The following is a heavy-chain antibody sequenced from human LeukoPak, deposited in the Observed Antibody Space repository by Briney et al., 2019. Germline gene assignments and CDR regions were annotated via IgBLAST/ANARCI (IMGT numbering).Heavy chain of an antibody. CDR1: GFTFSSYW. Sequence: GGSLRLSCAASGFTFSSYWMSWVRQAPGKGLEWVANIKQDGSEKYYVDSVKGRFTISRDNAKNSLYLQMNSLRAEGTAVYYCARTAYYYDSSGYYSATFDYWGRGTLVTVSS. D-gene: IGHD3-22*01. CDR2: IKQDGSEK. CDR3: ARTAYYYDSSGYYSATFDY. J-gene: IGHJ4*02. V-gene: IGHV3-7*01.